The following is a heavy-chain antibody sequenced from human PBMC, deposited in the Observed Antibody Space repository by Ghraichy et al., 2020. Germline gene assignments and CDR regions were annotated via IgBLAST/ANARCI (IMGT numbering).Heavy chain of an antibody. CDR1: GFTVSSNY. J-gene: IGHJ6*02. V-gene: IGHV3-53*04. CDR3: ARGGQLTGGYYYYGMDV. CDR2: IYSGGST. Sequence: GESLNISCAASGFTVSSNYMSWVRQAPGKGLEWVSVIYSGGSTYYADSVKGRFTISRHNSKNTLYLQMNSLRAEDTAVYYCARGGQLTGGYYYYGMDVWGQGTTVTVSS. D-gene: IGHD1-20*01.